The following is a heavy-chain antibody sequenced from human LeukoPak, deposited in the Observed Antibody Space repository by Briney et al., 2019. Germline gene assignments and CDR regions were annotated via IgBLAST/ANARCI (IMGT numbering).Heavy chain of an antibody. CDR1: GYTFSGYY. CDR2: INPNSGGT. Sequence: ASVKASCKASGYTFSGYYIHWVRQAPGQGLEWMGWINPNSGGTKYAQKLQGRVTMTRDTSISTAYMDLSRLRSDDTAVYFCARDGPLGAAFDIWGQGTMVTVSS. J-gene: IGHJ3*02. D-gene: IGHD3-16*01. CDR3: ARDGPLGAAFDI. V-gene: IGHV1-2*02.